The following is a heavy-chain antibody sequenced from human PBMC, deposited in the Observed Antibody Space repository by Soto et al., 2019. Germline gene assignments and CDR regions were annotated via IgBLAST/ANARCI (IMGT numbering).Heavy chain of an antibody. D-gene: IGHD3-22*01. CDR2: ISTYNGNT. CDR1: GGTFTNSG. Sequence: ASVKVSCKASGGTFTNSGISWVRQAPGQGLEWMGWISTYNGNTNYAQRVQGRVTITTDTSTSTAYMEIRSLRFDDTAVYYCARDQSSGVFDYWGQGTLVTVSS. V-gene: IGHV1-18*01. CDR3: ARDQSSGVFDY. J-gene: IGHJ4*02.